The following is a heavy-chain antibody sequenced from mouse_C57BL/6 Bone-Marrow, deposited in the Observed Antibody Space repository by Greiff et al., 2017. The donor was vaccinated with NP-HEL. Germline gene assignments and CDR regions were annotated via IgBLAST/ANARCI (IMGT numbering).Heavy chain of an antibody. J-gene: IGHJ4*01. V-gene: IGHV5-6*01. CDR2: ISSGGSYT. CDR1: GFTFSSYG. CDR3: ARHPYCAMGY. Sequence: EVQLVESGGDLVKPGGSLKLSCAASGFTFSSYGMSWVRQTPDKRLEWVATISSGGSYTYYPDSVKGRFTISRDNAKNTLYLQMSSLKSEDTAMYYCARHPYCAMGYWGQGTSVTVSS.